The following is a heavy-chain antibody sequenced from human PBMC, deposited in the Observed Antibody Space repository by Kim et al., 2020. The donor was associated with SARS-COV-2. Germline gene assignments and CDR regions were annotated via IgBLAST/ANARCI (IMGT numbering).Heavy chain of an antibody. CDR1: GGSFSDYY. Sequence: SETLSITCAVYGGSFSDYYWSWIRQPPGKGLEWIGEINHSGSTNYNPSLKSRVTISVDTSKNQFSLKLSSVTAADTAVYYCARAVTPSGSWYFDLWGRGTLVTVSS. V-gene: IGHV4-34*01. J-gene: IGHJ2*01. CDR2: INHSGST. CDR3: ARAVTPSGSWYFDL. D-gene: IGHD4-17*01.